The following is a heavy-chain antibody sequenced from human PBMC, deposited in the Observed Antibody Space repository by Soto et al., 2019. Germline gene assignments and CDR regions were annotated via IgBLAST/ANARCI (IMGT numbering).Heavy chain of an antibody. CDR3: ARDRLRGYDSSGFYS. J-gene: IGHJ4*02. CDR1: GYSFSFYG. Sequence: ASVKVSCKASGYSFSFYGINWVRQAPGQGLEWKGWINPSDGNRNFAQKFEDRVTMTKATYTNTVILEMRSLKSDDTAIYYCARDRLRGYDSSGFYSWGQGTMVTVSS. V-gene: IGHV1-18*01. CDR2: INPSDGNR. D-gene: IGHD3-22*01.